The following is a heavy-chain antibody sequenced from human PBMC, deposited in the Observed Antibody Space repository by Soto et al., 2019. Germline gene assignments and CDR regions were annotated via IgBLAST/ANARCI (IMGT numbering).Heavy chain of an antibody. Sequence: QVHLQESGPGLVKPSETLSLTCTVSSGSISGYYWRWIRQPPGKGLECIGYISYIGNTHYNPPLMSQVTISIDTSKNQFSLKVTSVTAADTAVYYCARFDFGDYRGLDYWGQGTLVTVSS. CDR1: SGSISGYY. J-gene: IGHJ4*02. CDR2: ISYIGNT. D-gene: IGHD4-17*01. V-gene: IGHV4-59*08. CDR3: ARFDFGDYRGLDY.